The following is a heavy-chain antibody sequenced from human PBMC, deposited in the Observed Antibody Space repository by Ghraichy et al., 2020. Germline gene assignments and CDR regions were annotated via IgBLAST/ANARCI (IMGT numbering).Heavy chain of an antibody. CDR2: INHSGST. Sequence: SQTLSLTCAVYGGSFSGYYWSWIRQPPGKGLEWIGEINHSGSTNYNPSLKSRVTISVDTSKNQFSLKLSSVTAADTAVYYCARGRVEWLSDPYYYGMDVWGQGTTVTVSS. CDR1: GGSFSGYY. D-gene: IGHD3-3*01. J-gene: IGHJ6*02. V-gene: IGHV4-34*01. CDR3: ARGRVEWLSDPYYYGMDV.